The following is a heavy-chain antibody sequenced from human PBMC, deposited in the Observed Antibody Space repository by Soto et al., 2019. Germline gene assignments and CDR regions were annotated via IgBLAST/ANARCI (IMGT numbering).Heavy chain of an antibody. CDR1: GFTFSSYS. J-gene: IGHJ2*01. CDR2: ISSSSSTI. D-gene: IGHD7-27*01. V-gene: IGHV3-48*02. Sequence: EVQLVESGGGLVQPGGSLRLSCAASGFTFSSYSMNWVRQAPGKGLEWVSYISSSSSTIYYADSVKGRFTISRDNAKNSLYLQMNSLRDEDTAVYYCARGGDGHQEWYFDLWGRGTLVTVSS. CDR3: ARGGDGHQEWYFDL.